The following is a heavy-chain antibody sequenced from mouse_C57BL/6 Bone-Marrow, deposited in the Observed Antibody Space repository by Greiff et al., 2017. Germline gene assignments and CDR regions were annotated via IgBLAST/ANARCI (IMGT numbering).Heavy chain of an antibody. CDR3: ARPYYSNYWYFDV. V-gene: IGHV1-55*01. CDR2: IYPGRGST. D-gene: IGHD2-5*01. J-gene: IGHJ1*03. CDR1: GYTFTSYW. Sequence: QVQLKQPGAELVKPGASVKMSCKASGYTFTSYWITWVKQRPGQGLEWIGDIYPGRGSTNYNEKFKSKATLTVDTSSSTAYMQLSSLTSEDSAVYYCARPYYSNYWYFDVWGTGITVTVSS.